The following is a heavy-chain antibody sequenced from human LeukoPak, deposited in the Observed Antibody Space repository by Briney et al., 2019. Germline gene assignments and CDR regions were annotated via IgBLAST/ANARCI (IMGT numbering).Heavy chain of an antibody. Sequence: PSETLSLTCAVSGGSSKNSFWNWIRQPAGKRLEWIGRLFTTGTTDHSPALNYNPSLRSRVSMSVDVSKNQFSLTLTSVTAADTAVYYCARVGSTDWYFDLWGRGSLVTVSS. J-gene: IGHJ2*01. V-gene: IGHV4-4*07. CDR1: GGSSKNSF. CDR2: LFTTGTTDHSPAL. CDR3: ARVGSTDWYFDL. D-gene: IGHD2-8*02.